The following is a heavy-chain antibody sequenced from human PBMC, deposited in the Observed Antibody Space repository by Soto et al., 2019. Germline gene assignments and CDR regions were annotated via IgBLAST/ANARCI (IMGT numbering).Heavy chain of an antibody. Sequence: GGSLRLSCAASGFTFGSHAMSWVRQAPGKGLEWVSAISGSGGSTNYAASVKGRFTISRDNSKNTVYLQMSSLRVDDTAVYYCAKDRSSGWYRPDAFDYWGQGILVTVSS. CDR3: AKDRSSGWYRPDAFDY. D-gene: IGHD6-19*01. CDR2: ISGSGGST. V-gene: IGHV3-23*01. CDR1: GFTFGSHA. J-gene: IGHJ4*02.